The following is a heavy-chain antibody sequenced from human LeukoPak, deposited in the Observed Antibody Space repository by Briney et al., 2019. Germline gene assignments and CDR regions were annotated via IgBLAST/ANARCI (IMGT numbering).Heavy chain of an antibody. CDR3: VREARGYHYTYFDY. V-gene: IGHV3-13*01. CDR1: GFTLGRHD. CDR2: LASGSQT. D-gene: IGHD5-18*01. Sequence: GGSLRLSCTASGFTLGRHDMHWVRQTTGEGLEWVAALASGSQTFYAGSVKGRFTVTREDAKNSLYLQMNSLRAGDTAVYYCVREARGYHYTYFDYWGQGTLVTVSS. J-gene: IGHJ4*02.